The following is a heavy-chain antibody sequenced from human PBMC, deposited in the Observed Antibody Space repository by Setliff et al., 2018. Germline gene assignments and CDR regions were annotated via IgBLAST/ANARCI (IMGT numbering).Heavy chain of an antibody. CDR3: ARGDSAAYPDY. Sequence: SVKVSCKASGFTFTSSAMQWVRQARGQRLEWIGWIVVGSGNTNYAQKFQERVTITRDMSTSTAYMELSRLRSDDTAVYYCARGDSAAYPDYWGQGTLVTVSS. CDR2: IVVGSGNT. V-gene: IGHV1-58*02. D-gene: IGHD2-2*01. CDR1: GFTFTSSA. J-gene: IGHJ4*02.